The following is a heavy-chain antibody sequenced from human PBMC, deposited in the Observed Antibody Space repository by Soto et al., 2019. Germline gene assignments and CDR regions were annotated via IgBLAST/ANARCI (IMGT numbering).Heavy chain of an antibody. Sequence: PSETLSLTCTVSGGSISTYYWNWIRQTPGKGLEWIGYIHHSGRTNYNPSLRSRVTISVDTSKNQFSLKLTSVTAADSAIYYCARTSYDSVVTPPSELHLWGQGALVTVSS. V-gene: IGHV4-59*01. J-gene: IGHJ1*01. CDR1: GGSISTYY. CDR3: ARTSYDSVVTPPSELHL. CDR2: IHHSGRT. D-gene: IGHD3-22*01.